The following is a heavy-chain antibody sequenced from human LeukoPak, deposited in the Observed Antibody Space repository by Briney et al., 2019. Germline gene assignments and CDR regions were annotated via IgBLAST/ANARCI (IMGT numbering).Heavy chain of an antibody. V-gene: IGHV4-61*09. CDR2: IYTNGST. CDR1: GGSISSGSFY. J-gene: IGHJ4*02. Sequence: SQTLSLTCTVSGGSISSGSFYWGWIRQPAGKGLEWIGHIYTNGSTSYSPSLQSRVTISVDTSKHQFSLKVTSVTAADTAVYYCARAGGSVGWYGTIDSWGQGTLVTVSS. D-gene: IGHD6-19*01. CDR3: ARAGGSVGWYGTIDS.